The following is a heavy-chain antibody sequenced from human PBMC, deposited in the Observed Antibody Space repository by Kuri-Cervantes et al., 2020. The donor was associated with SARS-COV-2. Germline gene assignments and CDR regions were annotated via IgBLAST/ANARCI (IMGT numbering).Heavy chain of an antibody. CDR3: ARELGSWPFDY. V-gene: IGHV3-30-3*01. D-gene: IGHD6-13*01. Sequence: LSLTCAASGFTFSSYSMHWVRQAPGKGLEWVAVISYDGSNKYYADSVKGRSTISRDDSKNTLYLQMNSLRAEDTAVYYCARELGSWPFDYWGQGTLVTVSS. CDR1: GFTFSSYS. J-gene: IGHJ4*02. CDR2: ISYDGSNK.